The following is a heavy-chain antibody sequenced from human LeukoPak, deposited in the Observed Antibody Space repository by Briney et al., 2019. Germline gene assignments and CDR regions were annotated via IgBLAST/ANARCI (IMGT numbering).Heavy chain of an antibody. CDR3: ARDRGYSQDY. CDR1: GFTFSSYW. V-gene: IGHV3-74*01. CDR2: INSAGSTT. Sequence: PRGSLRLSCAASGFTFSSYWMHWVRQAPGKGLVWVSHINSAGSTTSYADSVKGRFTISRDNAKNTLYLQMNSLRVEDTAVYYCARDRGYSQDYWGQGTLVTVS. J-gene: IGHJ4*02. D-gene: IGHD3-10*01.